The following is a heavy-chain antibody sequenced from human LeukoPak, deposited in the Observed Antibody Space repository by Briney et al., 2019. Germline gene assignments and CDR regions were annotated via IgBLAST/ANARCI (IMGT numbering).Heavy chain of an antibody. CDR2: ISGSGGRT. Sequence: PGGSLRLSCAASGFTFSSYAMSWSRQAPGKGLEWVSAISGSGGRTYYADSVKGRFTISRDNSKKTLYLQMSSLRAKDTAVYYCARGYCSSSTCYSPFEYWGQGILVTVSS. V-gene: IGHV3-23*01. J-gene: IGHJ4*02. CDR1: GFTFSSYA. D-gene: IGHD2-15*01. CDR3: ARGYCSSSTCYSPFEY.